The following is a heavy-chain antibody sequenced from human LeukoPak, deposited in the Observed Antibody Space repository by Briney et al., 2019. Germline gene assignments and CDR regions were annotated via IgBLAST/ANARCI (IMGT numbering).Heavy chain of an antibody. CDR3: ASSWEDYGLDY. V-gene: IGHV4-59*12. Sequence: SETLSLTCTVSGGSISSYYWSWIRQPPGKGLEWIGYIYYSGSTNYNPSLKSRVTMSADTSKNQFSLKLRSVTAADTAVYYCASSWEDYGLDYWGQGTLVTVSS. CDR1: GGSISSYY. J-gene: IGHJ4*02. D-gene: IGHD4-17*01. CDR2: IYYSGST.